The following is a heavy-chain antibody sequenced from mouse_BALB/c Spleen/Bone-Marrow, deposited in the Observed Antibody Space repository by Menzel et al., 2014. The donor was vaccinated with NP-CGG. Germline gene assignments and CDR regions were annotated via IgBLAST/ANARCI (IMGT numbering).Heavy chain of an antibody. Sequence: VHLVESGAELVRPGSSVKISCKASGYAFSSYWMNWVKRRPGQGLEWIGQIYPGDGDTNYNGKFKGKATLTADKSSSTAYMQLSSLTSEDSAVYFCARRGYYGSSYYFDYWGQGTTLTVSS. J-gene: IGHJ2*01. V-gene: IGHV1-80*01. D-gene: IGHD1-1*01. CDR1: GYAFSSYW. CDR3: ARRGYYGSSYYFDY. CDR2: IYPGDGDT.